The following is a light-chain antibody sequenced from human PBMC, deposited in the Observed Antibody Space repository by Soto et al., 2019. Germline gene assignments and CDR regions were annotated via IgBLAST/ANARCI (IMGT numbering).Light chain of an antibody. CDR3: QQHETLIT. CDR2: GAS. J-gene: IGKJ5*01. V-gene: IGKV3-20*01. CDR1: QSVGGN. Sequence: EIVLTQSPGSLSLSPGDRATLSCRASQSVGGNVAWYQQIPGQPPKLLIFGASSRATGIADKFSGSGSGTDFTLTISRLEPADFAVYYCQQHETLITFGQGTRLEIK.